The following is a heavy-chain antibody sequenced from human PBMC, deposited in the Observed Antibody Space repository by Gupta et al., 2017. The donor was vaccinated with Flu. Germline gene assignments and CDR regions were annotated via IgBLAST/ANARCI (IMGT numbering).Heavy chain of an antibody. CDR1: GFTFSSYA. Sequence: EVQLLESGGGLVQPGGSLRLSCAASGFTFSSYAMSWVRQAPGKGLEWVSAISGSGGSTYYADSVKGRFTISRDNSKNTLYLQMNSLRAEDTAVYYCAKDLRRVLTKAAPGGMDVWGQGTTVTVSS. V-gene: IGHV3-23*01. CDR3: AKDLRRVLTKAAPGGMDV. J-gene: IGHJ6*02. CDR2: ISGSGGST. D-gene: IGHD3-9*01.